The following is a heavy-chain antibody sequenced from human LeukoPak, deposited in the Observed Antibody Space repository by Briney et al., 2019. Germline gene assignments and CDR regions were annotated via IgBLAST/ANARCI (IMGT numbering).Heavy chain of an antibody. Sequence: SETLSLACSVSAYSINTNSYWAWIRQPPGKDLEWIGSRHHGGNIYYHPSLKSRVTISIDTSKNQFSLNWYSVPAADTAVYYGARWLENGFDMWGKGTVVTVSS. CDR1: AYSINTNSY. V-gene: IGHV4-38-2*01. J-gene: IGHJ3*02. D-gene: IGHD3-22*01. CDR2: RHHGGNI. CDR3: ARWLENGFDM.